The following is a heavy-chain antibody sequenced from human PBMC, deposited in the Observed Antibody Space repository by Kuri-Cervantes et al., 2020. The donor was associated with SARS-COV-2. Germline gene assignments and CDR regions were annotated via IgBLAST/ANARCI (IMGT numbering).Heavy chain of an antibody. Sequence: SCAASGFTFSSYAMHWVRQAPGSGLEWVALISYDGNNKFYADSVKGRLTISRDNSKNTLYLQMNSLRAEDTAVYYCAKDQHGIVVVVAAIDYWGQGALVTVSS. CDR3: AKDQHGIVVVVAAIDY. CDR1: GFTFSSYA. D-gene: IGHD2-15*01. J-gene: IGHJ4*02. V-gene: IGHV3-30*18. CDR2: ISYDGNNK.